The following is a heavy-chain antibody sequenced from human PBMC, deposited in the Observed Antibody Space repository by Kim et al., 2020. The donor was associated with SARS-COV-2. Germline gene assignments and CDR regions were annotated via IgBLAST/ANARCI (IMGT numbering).Heavy chain of an antibody. CDR2: ISGSGGST. J-gene: IGHJ4*02. CDR1: GFTFSSYA. CDR3: AKDLQQIVGATLDY. V-gene: IGHV3-23*01. D-gene: IGHD1-26*01. Sequence: GGSLRLSCAASGFTFSSYAMSWVRQAPGKGLEWVSAISGSGGSTYYADSVKGRFTISRDNSKNTLYLQMNSPRAEDTAVYYCAKDLQQIVGATLDYWGQGTLVTVSS.